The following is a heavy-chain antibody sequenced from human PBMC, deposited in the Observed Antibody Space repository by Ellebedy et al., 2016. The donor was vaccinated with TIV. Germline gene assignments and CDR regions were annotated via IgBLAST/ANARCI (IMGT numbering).Heavy chain of an antibody. Sequence: GESLTISCEGFGYSFTSYRISWVRQMPGKGLEWMVRIDPSDSYVNHNPSFQGHVTISADKSINTAYLQWNSLKASDTGMYYCAGLLPTPAYGDYSYYHMDVWGQGTTVTVSS. J-gene: IGHJ6*02. CDR2: IDPSDSYV. CDR1: GYSFTSYR. CDR3: AGLLPTPAYGDYSYYHMDV. V-gene: IGHV5-10-1*01. D-gene: IGHD3-10*01.